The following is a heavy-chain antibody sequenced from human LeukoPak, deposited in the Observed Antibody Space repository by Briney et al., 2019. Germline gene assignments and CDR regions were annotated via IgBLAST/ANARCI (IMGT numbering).Heavy chain of an antibody. CDR1: GFTFTTYP. Sequence: QTGGSLRLSCGASGFTFTTYPMTWVRQAPGKGLEWVSAISASGGTTYYADSVKGRFTISRDNSKNTVYLQMNSLRAEDTAVYYCARSYGSSGYYPTWFDYWGQGTLVTVSS. D-gene: IGHD3-22*01. CDR3: ARSYGSSGYYPTWFDY. V-gene: IGHV3-23*01. J-gene: IGHJ4*02. CDR2: ISASGGTT.